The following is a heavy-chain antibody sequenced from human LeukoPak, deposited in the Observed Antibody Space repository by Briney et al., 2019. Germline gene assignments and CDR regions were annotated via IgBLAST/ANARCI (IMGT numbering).Heavy chain of an antibody. V-gene: IGHV3-23*01. Sequence: GGSLRLSCAASGFTFSSYAMSWVRQAPGKGLEWVSGISESGDNTYYVDSVKGRFTISRDNSQNTVYLQMNSLRAEDTAIYYCAKGGVRPVTTGDYWGQGTLVTVSS. CDR3: AKGGVRPVTTGDY. CDR2: ISESGDNT. CDR1: GFTFSSYA. J-gene: IGHJ4*02. D-gene: IGHD4-17*01.